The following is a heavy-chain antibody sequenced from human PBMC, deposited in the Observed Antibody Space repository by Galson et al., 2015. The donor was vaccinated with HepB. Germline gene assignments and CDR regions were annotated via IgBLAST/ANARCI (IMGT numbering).Heavy chain of an antibody. V-gene: IGHV3-30*04. CDR1: GFTFSSYA. Sequence: SLRLSCAASGFTFSSYAMHGVRQAPGKGLEWVAVISDDGSNKYYADSVKGRFTISRDNSKNTLYLQTNSLRAEDTAVYYCARGRMVRGLTLRYDAFDIWGQGTMVTVSS. D-gene: IGHD3-10*01. J-gene: IGHJ3*02. CDR2: ISDDGSNK. CDR3: ARGRMVRGLTLRYDAFDI.